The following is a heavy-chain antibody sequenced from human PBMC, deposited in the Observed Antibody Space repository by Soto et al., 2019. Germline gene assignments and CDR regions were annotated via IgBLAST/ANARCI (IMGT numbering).Heavy chain of an antibody. D-gene: IGHD6-19*01. J-gene: IGHJ4*02. Sequence: SETLSLTCSVSGGSIRGSYCSWIRQPPERGLEWIASISYTGSATHNPSLKSRVSVSVDTTENQCSLKLTSVTAADTATYYCATGGGWLQNSNLRGLYFDYWGQGALVTVSS. V-gene: IGHV4-59*01. CDR1: GGSIRGSY. CDR2: ISYTGSA. CDR3: ATGGGWLQNSNLRGLYFDY.